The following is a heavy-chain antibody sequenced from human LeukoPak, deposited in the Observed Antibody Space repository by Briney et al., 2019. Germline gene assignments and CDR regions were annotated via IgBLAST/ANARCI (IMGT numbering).Heavy chain of an antibody. CDR1: GFTFSGSA. CDR2: IRSKANSYAT. J-gene: IGHJ4*02. Sequence: GGSLRLSCAASGFTFSGSAMHWVRQASGKGLEWVGRIRSKANSYATAYAASVKGRSTISRDDSKNTAYLQMNSLKTEDTAVYYCTRAGDDYVWEDFDYWGQGTLVTVSS. CDR3: TRAGDDYVWEDFDY. V-gene: IGHV3-73*01. D-gene: IGHD3-16*01.